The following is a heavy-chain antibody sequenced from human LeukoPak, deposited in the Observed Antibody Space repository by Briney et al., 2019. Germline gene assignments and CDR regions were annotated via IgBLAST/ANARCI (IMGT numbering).Heavy chain of an antibody. J-gene: IGHJ4*02. V-gene: IGHV1-69*13. D-gene: IGHD6-13*01. CDR1: GGTFSSYA. CDR2: IIPIFGTA. CDR3: ARDGYSSSWYDY. Sequence: SVKVSCKASGGTFSSYAISWVRQAPGQGLEWMGGIIPIFGTANYAQKFQGRDTITADESTSTAYMELSSLRSEDTAVYYCARDGYSSSWYDYWGQGTLVTVSS.